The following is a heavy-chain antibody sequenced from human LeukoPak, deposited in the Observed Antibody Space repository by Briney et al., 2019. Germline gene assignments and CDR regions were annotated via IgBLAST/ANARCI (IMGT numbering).Heavy chain of an antibody. D-gene: IGHD6-13*01. CDR3: ARAGAIAAYFDY. CDR1: GYTFTSYD. V-gene: IGHV1-8*01. J-gene: IGHJ4*02. Sequence: GASVKVSCKASGYTFTSYDINWVRQATGQGLEWMGWMNPNSGNTGYAQKFQGRVTMTRNTSISTAYMELSSLRSEDTAVYYCARAGAIAAYFDYWGQGTLVTVSS. CDR2: MNPNSGNT.